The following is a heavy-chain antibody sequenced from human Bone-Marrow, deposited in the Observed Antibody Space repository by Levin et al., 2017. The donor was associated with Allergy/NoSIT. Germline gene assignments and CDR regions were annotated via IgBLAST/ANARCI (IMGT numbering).Heavy chain of an antibody. CDR1: GGSISSSSYY. Sequence: SQTLSLTCTVSGGSISSSSYYWGWIRQPPGKGLEWIGSIYYSGSTYYNPSLKSRVTISVDTSKNQFSLKLSSVTAADTAVYYCARHLGEGSSWYLNTRRYWGQGTLVTVSS. V-gene: IGHV4-39*01. CDR3: ARHLGEGSSWYLNTRRY. CDR2: IYYSGST. J-gene: IGHJ4*02. D-gene: IGHD6-13*01.